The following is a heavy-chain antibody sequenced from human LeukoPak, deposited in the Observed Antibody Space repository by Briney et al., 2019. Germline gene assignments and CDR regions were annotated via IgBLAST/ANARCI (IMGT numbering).Heavy chain of an antibody. CDR1: GGTFSSYA. CDR3: ARGYSYGYHFDY. V-gene: IGHV1-69*05. Sequence: SVKVSCKASGGTFSSYAISWVRQAPGQGLEWMGGIIPIFGTANYAQKFQGRVTITTDESTSTAYMELSSLRSEDTAVYYCARGYSYGYHFDYWGQGTLVTVSS. J-gene: IGHJ4*02. CDR2: IIPIFGTA. D-gene: IGHD5-18*01.